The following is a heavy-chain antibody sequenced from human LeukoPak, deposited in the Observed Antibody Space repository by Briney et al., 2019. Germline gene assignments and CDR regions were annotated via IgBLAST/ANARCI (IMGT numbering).Heavy chain of an antibody. CDR1: GFTFSSYA. Sequence: GGSLRLSCAATGFTFSSYAMHWVRQAPGKGLEYVSAISSNGGSTYYANSVKGRFTISRDNSKNTLYLQMGSLRAKDMAVYYCARSPLSLGEYYFDYWGQGTLVTVSS. CDR2: ISSNGGST. V-gene: IGHV3-64*01. J-gene: IGHJ4*02. D-gene: IGHD3-10*01. CDR3: ARSPLSLGEYYFDY.